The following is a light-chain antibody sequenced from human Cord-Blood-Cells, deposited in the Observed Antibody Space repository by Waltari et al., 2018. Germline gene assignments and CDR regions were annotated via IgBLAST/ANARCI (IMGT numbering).Light chain of an antibody. CDR3: MQALQTPIT. V-gene: IGKV2-28*01. CDR2: LGS. CDR1: QSLLHSNGYNY. J-gene: IGKJ5*01. Sequence: DIVMTQSPLSLPATPAEPASISCRSSQSLLHSNGYNYLDWYLQKPGQSPQLLIYLGSNRASGVPDRFSGSGSGTDFTLKISRVEAEDVGVYYCMQALQTPITFGQGTRLEIK.